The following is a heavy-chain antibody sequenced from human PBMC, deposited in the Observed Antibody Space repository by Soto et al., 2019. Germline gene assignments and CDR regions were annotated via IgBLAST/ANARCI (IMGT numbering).Heavy chain of an antibody. V-gene: IGHV4-31*03. Sequence: PSETLSLTCTVSGGSISSGGYYWSWIRQHPGKGLEWIGYIYYSGSTYYHPSLKSRVTISVDTSKNQFSLKLSSVTAADTAVYYCARVANYYDSSGPHFDYWGQGTLVTVSS. J-gene: IGHJ4*02. D-gene: IGHD3-22*01. CDR3: ARVANYYDSSGPHFDY. CDR1: GGSISSGGYY. CDR2: IYYSGST.